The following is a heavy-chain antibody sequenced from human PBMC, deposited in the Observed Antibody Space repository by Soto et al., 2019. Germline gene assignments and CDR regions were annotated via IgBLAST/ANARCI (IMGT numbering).Heavy chain of an antibody. J-gene: IGHJ4*02. CDR3: AKDSLYFYDRSGYYDY. CDR1: GFTLSSYA. D-gene: IGHD3-22*01. CDR2: SVGSGGST. Sequence: LRLSCSTSGFTLSSYAMSWVRQAPGKGLEWVSASVGSGGSTYYADSVKGRFTISRDSSKNTLYLQMDSLRAEDTAVYYCAKDSLYFYDRSGYYDYWGQGTLVTVSS. V-gene: IGHV3-23*01.